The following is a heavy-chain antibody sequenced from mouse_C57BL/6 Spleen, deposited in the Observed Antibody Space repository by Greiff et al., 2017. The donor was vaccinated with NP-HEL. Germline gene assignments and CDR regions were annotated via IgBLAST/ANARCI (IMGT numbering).Heavy chain of an antibody. CDR3: ARGDGGAWFAY. J-gene: IGHJ3*01. Sequence: EVQGVESGGGLVKPGGSLKLSCAASGFTFSDYGMHWVRQAPEKGLEWVAYISSGSSTIYYADTVKGRFTISRDNAKNTLFLQMTSLRSEDTAMYYCARGDGGAWFAYWGQGTLVTVSA. D-gene: IGHD2-13*01. V-gene: IGHV5-17*01. CDR1: GFTFSDYG. CDR2: ISSGSSTI.